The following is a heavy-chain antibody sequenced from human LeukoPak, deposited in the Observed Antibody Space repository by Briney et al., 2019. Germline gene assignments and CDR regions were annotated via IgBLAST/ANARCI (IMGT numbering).Heavy chain of an antibody. D-gene: IGHD4-23*01. CDR1: GGSFSGYY. CDR2: INHSGST. CDR3: ARLVVPPHRVYYYYYYYYMDV. J-gene: IGHJ6*03. V-gene: IGHV4-34*01. Sequence: PSETLSLTCAVYGGSFSGYYWSWIRQPPGKGLEWIGEINHSGSTNYNSSLKSRVTISVDTSKNQFSLKLSSVTAADTAVYSCARLVVPPHRVYYYYYYYYMDVWGKGTTVTVSS.